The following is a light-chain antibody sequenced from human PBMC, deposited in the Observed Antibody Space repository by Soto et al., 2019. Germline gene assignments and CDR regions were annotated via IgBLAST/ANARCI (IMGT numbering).Light chain of an antibody. J-gene: IGLJ2*01. CDR1: SSDVGGYNY. V-gene: IGLV2-14*01. CDR2: EVS. Sequence: QSALTQPASVSGSPGQSITISCTGSSSDVGGYNYVSWYQQHPGKAPKLMIYEVSNRPSGISNRFSGSKSGNTASLTLSGLQAEDEADYYCSSYTSSSTLVFGGGTKVNVL. CDR3: SSYTSSSTLV.